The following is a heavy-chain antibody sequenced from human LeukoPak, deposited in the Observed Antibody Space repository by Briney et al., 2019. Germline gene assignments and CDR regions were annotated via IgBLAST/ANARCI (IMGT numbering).Heavy chain of an antibody. CDR2: INSDGSSI. J-gene: IGHJ6*02. Sequence: PGGSLRLSCAASGFTFGSYWMHWVRQAPGKGLVWVSRINSDGSSISYADSVKGRFTISRDNAKNTLFLQMNSLRVEDTAVYYCASAEVIQYGMDVWGQGTTVTVPS. D-gene: IGHD3-16*02. CDR1: GFTFGSYW. V-gene: IGHV3-74*01. CDR3: ASAEVIQYGMDV.